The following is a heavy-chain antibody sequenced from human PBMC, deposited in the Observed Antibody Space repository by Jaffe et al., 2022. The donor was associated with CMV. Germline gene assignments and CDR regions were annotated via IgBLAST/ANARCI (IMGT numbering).Heavy chain of an antibody. J-gene: IGHJ4*02. Sequence: QLQLQESGPGLVKPSETLSLTCTVSGGSISSSSYYWGWIRQPPGKGLEWIGSIYYSGSTYYNPSLKSRVTISVDTSKNQFSLKLSSVTAADTAVYYCARRDRWELVFDYWGQGTLVTVSS. CDR1: GGSISSSSYY. CDR3: ARRDRWELVFDY. CDR2: IYYSGST. V-gene: IGHV4-39*01. D-gene: IGHD1-26*01.